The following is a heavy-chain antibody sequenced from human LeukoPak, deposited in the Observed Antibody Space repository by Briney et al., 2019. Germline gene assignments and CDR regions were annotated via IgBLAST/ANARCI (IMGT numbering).Heavy chain of an antibody. CDR3: ARDPADSRGWYNY. J-gene: IGHJ4*02. V-gene: IGHV3-21*01. D-gene: IGHD6-19*01. Sequence: PGGSLRLSCAASGFSFSSHSMNWVRQAPGKGLEWVSSISSSSSYIYYADSVKGRFTISRGNAKNSLYLQMNSLRAEDTAVYYCARDPADSRGWYNYWGQGTLVTVSS. CDR2: ISSSSSYI. CDR1: GFSFSSHS.